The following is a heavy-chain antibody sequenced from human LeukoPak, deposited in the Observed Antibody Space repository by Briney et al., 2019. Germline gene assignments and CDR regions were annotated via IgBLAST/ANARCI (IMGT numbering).Heavy chain of an antibody. Sequence: SGGSLRLSCAASGFTFSSYGMHWVRQAPGKGLEWVAFIRYDGSNKYYADSVKGRFTISRDNSKNTLYLQMNSLRAEDTAVYYCAKDKYSSGWYGDYWGQGTLVTVSS. J-gene: IGHJ4*02. CDR1: GFTFSSYG. V-gene: IGHV3-30*02. D-gene: IGHD6-19*01. CDR3: AKDKYSSGWYGDY. CDR2: IRYDGSNK.